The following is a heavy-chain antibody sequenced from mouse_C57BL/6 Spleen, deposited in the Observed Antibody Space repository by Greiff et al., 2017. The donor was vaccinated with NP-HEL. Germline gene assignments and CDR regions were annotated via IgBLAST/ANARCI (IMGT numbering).Heavy chain of an antibody. CDR2: IYPGAGDT. J-gene: IGHJ4*01. Sequence: QVQLQQSGAELVKPGASVKISCKASGYAFSSYWMNWVKQRPGKGLEWIGQIYPGAGDTNYNGQFKGKATLTADKSSSTAYMQLSSLTSEDSAVYYCARRDGSNYAMDYWGQGTSVTVSS. CDR1: GYAFSSYW. CDR3: ARRDGSNYAMDY. D-gene: IGHD1-1*01. V-gene: IGHV1-80*01.